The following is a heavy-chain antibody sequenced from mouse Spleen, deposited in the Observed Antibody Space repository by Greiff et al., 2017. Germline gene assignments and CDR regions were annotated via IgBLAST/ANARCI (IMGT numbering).Heavy chain of an antibody. CDR1: GFTFSSYA. D-gene: IGHD1-1*01. Sequence: EVNLVESGGGLVKLGGSLKLSCAASGFTFSSYAMSWVRQTPEKRLEWVATISSGGGNTYYPDSVKGRSTISRDNAKNTLYLQMSSLKSEDTAMYYCASLYGSSYGWFAYWGQGTLVTVSA. CDR3: ASLYGSSYGWFAY. J-gene: IGHJ3*01. V-gene: IGHV5-9*04. CDR2: ISSGGGNT.